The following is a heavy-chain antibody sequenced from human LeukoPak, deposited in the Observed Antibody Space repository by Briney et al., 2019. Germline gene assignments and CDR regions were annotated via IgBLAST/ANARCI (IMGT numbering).Heavy chain of an antibody. D-gene: IGHD3-22*01. J-gene: IGHJ3*02. Sequence: GGSLRLSCAASGFTFSSYSMNWVRQAPGKGLEWVSSISSSSSYIYYADSVKGRFTISRDNAKNSLYLQMNSLRAEDTAVYYCARGWGSGYDAFDIWGQGTMVTVSS. CDR2: ISSSSSYI. CDR3: ARGWGSGYDAFDI. CDR1: GFTFSSYS. V-gene: IGHV3-21*04.